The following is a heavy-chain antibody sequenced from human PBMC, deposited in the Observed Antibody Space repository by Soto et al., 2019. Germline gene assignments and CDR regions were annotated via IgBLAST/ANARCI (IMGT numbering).Heavy chain of an antibody. CDR2: VSHDGRNT. J-gene: IGHJ4*02. CDR3: AKGGRQWLVTSDFNY. D-gene: IGHD6-19*01. CDR1: GFTFSDYA. V-gene: IGHV3-30*18. Sequence: VQLVESGGGVVQPGRSLRISCAASGFTFSDYAMHWVRQAPGKGLEWVAVVSHDGRNTHYADSVKSRFTISRDSSKNTVSLEMTSLRAEDTAVYYCAKGGRQWLVTSDFNYWGQGALVTVSS.